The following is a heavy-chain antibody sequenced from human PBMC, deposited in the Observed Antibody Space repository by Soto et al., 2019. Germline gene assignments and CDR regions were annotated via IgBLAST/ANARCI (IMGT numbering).Heavy chain of an antibody. D-gene: IGHD2-2*01. CDR2: INHSGST. CDR3: GNVCSSRSCEEGSEDAFDI. J-gene: IGHJ3*02. V-gene: IGHV4-34*01. Sequence: PSETLSLTCAVYGGSFSGYYWSWIRQPPGKGLEWIGEINHSGSTNYNPSLKSRVTISVDTSKNQFSLKLSSVTAADTAVYYCGNVCSSRSCEEGSEDAFDIWGQGTMVTVSS. CDR1: GGSFSGYY.